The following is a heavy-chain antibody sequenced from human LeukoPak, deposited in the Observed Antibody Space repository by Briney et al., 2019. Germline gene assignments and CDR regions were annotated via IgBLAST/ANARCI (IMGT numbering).Heavy chain of an antibody. Sequence: GGSLRLSCAASGFTFSSYAMRWVSQAPGKGLEWVSGISGSGGSTYYADSVKGRFTISRDNSKNTLYLQMNGLRAEDTAVYYCAKDFGYCINGVCYGTPFDYWGQGTLVTVSS. J-gene: IGHJ4*02. CDR2: ISGSGGST. D-gene: IGHD2-8*01. CDR1: GFTFSSYA. V-gene: IGHV3-23*01. CDR3: AKDFGYCINGVCYGTPFDY.